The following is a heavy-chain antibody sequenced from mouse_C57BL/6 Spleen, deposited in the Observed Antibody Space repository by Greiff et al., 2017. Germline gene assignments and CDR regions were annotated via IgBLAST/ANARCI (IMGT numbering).Heavy chain of an antibody. Sequence: QVQLQQPGAELVKPGASVKLSCKASGYTFTSYWMHWVKQRPGRGLEWIGRIDPNSGGTKYNEKFKSKATLTVDKPSSTSDMQLSSLTSEDSAFYYCAGYYGSSFYWYFDVWGTGTTVTFSS. V-gene: IGHV1-72*01. D-gene: IGHD1-1*01. CDR2: IDPNSGGT. CDR1: GYTFTSYW. CDR3: AGYYGSSFYWYFDV. J-gene: IGHJ1*03.